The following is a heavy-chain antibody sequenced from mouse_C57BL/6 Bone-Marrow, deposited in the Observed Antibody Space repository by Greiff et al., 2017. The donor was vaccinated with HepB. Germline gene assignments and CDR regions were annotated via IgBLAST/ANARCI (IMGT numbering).Heavy chain of an antibody. CDR3: ARGHYYGSIHWYFDV. CDR2: IHPNSGST. V-gene: IGHV1-64*01. CDR1: GYTFTSYW. J-gene: IGHJ1*03. Sequence: QVQLQQPGAELVKPGASVKLSCKASGYTFTSYWMHWVKQRPGQGLEWIGMIHPNSGSTNYNEKFKSKATLTVDKSSSTAYMQLSSLTSEDSAVYYCARGHYYGSIHWYFDVWGTGTTVTVSS. D-gene: IGHD1-1*01.